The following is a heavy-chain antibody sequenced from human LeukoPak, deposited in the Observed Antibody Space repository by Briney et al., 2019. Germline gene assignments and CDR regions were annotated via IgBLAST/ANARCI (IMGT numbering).Heavy chain of an antibody. V-gene: IGHV4-59*01. CDR1: GGSISSYD. Sequence: PSETLSLTCSVSGGSISSYDWSWLRQPPGKGLEWVGYIYYSGSTNYNPSLKSRVTISVDTSKNQFSLELSSVTAADTAVYYCSRVNSMTGTTGGFCFDYWGQGTLVTVSS. J-gene: IGHJ4*02. CDR3: SRVNSMTGTTGGFCFDY. D-gene: IGHD1/OR15-1a*01. CDR2: IYYSGST.